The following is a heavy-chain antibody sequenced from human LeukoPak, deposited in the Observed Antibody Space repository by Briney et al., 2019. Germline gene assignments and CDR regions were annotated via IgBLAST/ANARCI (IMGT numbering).Heavy chain of an antibody. V-gene: IGHV3-30*04. D-gene: IGHD6-13*01. J-gene: IGHJ4*02. Sequence: PGGSLRLSCAASGFTFSSYAMHWVRQAPGKGLEWVAVISYDGSNKYYADSVKGRFTISRDNSKNTLYLQMNSLRAEDTAVYYCARASGAPYSSSWYYLDYWGQGTLVTVSS. CDR3: ARASGAPYSSSWYYLDY. CDR2: ISYDGSNK. CDR1: GFTFSSYA.